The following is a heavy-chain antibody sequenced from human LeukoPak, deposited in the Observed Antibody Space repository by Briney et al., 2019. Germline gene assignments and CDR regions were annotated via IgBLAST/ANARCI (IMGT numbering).Heavy chain of an antibody. J-gene: IGHJ4*02. CDR3: VPAFRVVSYFGDYFDY. Sequence: GGSLRLSCAASGFTFSSYSMNWVRQAPGKGLEWVSPISSSSYIYYADSVKGRFTISRDNAKNSLYLQMNSLRAEDTAVYYSVPAFRVVSYFGDYFDYWGQGTLVTVSS. CDR2: ISSSSYI. CDR1: GFTFSSYS. V-gene: IGHV3-21*01. D-gene: IGHD3-3*01.